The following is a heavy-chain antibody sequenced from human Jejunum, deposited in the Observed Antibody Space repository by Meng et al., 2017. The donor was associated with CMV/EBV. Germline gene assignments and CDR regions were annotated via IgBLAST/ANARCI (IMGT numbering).Heavy chain of an antibody. CDR1: GGPFSNYA. J-gene: IGHJ6*02. Sequence: KASGGPFSNYAITWVRQAPGQGLEWMGGIIPTPGIAYYAQKFRGRVTITADKSTSTAYMELSSLRSEDTAVYYCARDQDYYGMDVWGQATTVTVSS. V-gene: IGHV1-69*10. CDR3: ARDQDYYGMDV. CDR2: IIPTPGIA.